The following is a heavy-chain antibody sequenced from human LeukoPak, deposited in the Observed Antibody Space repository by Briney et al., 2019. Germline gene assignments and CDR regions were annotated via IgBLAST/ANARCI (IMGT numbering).Heavy chain of an antibody. Sequence: SETLSLTCTVSGGSISSYYWSWIRQPPGKGLEWIGYIYYSGSTNHNPSLKSRVTISVDTSKNQFSLKLSSVTAADTAVYYCARSAAGTREYYFDYWGQGTLVTVSS. D-gene: IGHD6-13*01. J-gene: IGHJ4*02. CDR3: ARSAAGTREYYFDY. V-gene: IGHV4-59*01. CDR2: IYYSGST. CDR1: GGSISSYY.